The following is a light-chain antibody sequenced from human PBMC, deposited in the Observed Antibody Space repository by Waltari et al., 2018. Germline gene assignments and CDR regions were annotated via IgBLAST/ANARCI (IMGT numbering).Light chain of an antibody. V-gene: IGKV3-15*01. Sequence: DIVMPQSPATLSVSPGERATLSCRASQSVANNLAWYQQKRGQAPRLLIYAASIRATGIPARFFGSGSGTEFTLTISSLQSEDSAVYYCQQSNNWPQTFGQGTKVEIK. J-gene: IGKJ1*01. CDR3: QQSNNWPQT. CDR1: QSVANN. CDR2: AAS.